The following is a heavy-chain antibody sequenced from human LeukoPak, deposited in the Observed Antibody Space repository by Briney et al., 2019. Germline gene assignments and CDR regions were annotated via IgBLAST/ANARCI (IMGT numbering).Heavy chain of an antibody. D-gene: IGHD6-13*01. CDR1: GFTFSSYS. V-gene: IGHV3-48*02. CDR3: ARDSSSWYHASFDL. Sequence: GGSLRLSCAASGFTFSSYSMNWVRQAPGKGLEWVSYISSSSSTIYYADSVKGRFTISRDNAKNSLYLQMNSLRDEDTAVYYCARDSSSWYHASFDLWGQGTMVTVSS. J-gene: IGHJ3*01. CDR2: ISSSSSTI.